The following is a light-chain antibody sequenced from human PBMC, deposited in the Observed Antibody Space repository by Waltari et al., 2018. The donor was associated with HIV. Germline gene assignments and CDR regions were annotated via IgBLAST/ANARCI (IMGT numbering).Light chain of an antibody. Sequence: QSALTQPPSASGSPGQSVTISCTGTTSDVGAYNYVSWFQQHPGKAPNLMIYDVTNRPSGVPDRFFGSKSGNTASLTVSGLQAEDEADYYCASHAGSKDVFGGGTRLTVL. CDR3: ASHAGSKDV. CDR2: DVT. J-gene: IGLJ2*01. V-gene: IGLV2-8*01. CDR1: TSDVGAYNY.